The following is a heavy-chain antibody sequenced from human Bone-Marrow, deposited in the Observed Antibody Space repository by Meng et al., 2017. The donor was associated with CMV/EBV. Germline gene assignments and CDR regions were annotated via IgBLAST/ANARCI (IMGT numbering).Heavy chain of an antibody. J-gene: IGHJ4*02. CDR1: GFTFSSYS. V-gene: IGHV3-21*04. Sequence: GESLKISCAASGFTFSSYSMNWVRQAPGKGLEWVSSISSSSSYIYYADSVKGRFTISRDNAKNTLYLQMNSLRAEDTAVYYCAKRPTAMVTRFFDYWGQGTLVTVSS. CDR2: ISSSSSYI. CDR3: AKRPTAMVTRFFDY. D-gene: IGHD5-18*01.